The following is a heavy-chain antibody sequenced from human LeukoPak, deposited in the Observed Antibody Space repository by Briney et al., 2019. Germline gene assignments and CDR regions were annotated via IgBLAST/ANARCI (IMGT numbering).Heavy chain of an antibody. V-gene: IGHV4-59*12. D-gene: IGHD3-16*01. CDR1: GGSITNNY. CDR2: THDSGNS. J-gene: IGHJ4*02. CDR3: ARDVWGRGY. Sequence: PSETLSLTCTVSGGSITNNYWAWIRQPPGKGLEWIGYTHDSGNSNYNPSLRSRVTISIDTSKNQFSLKLSSVTAADTAVYYCARDVWGRGYWGQGTLVTVSS.